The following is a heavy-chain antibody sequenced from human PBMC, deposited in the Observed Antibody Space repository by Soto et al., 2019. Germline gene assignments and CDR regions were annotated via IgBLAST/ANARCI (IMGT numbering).Heavy chain of an antibody. Sequence: XAALRLSCAASGFTIVSCSMNWVRQAPGKGLEWVSYISSSSSTIYYADSVKGRFTISRDNAKNSLYLQMNSLRDEDTAVYYCASNNPEETDYWGQGTLVTVSS. J-gene: IGHJ4*02. CDR2: ISSSSSTI. V-gene: IGHV3-48*02. CDR1: GFTIVSCS. CDR3: ASNNPEETDY.